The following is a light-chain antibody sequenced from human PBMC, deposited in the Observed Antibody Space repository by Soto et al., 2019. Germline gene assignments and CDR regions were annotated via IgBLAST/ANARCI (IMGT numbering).Light chain of an antibody. V-gene: IGLV2-8*01. CDR1: SSDVGAYNY. J-gene: IGLJ1*01. Sequence: QSVLTQPPSASGSVRQSVTISCPGTSSDVGAYNYVFWYQQHPGKAPKLMIYAVSKRPSGVPDRFSGSTFGYTASLTVFGLEVEAGADYDCSSRGGNHRDVLGKGTRVTV. CDR3: SSRGGNHRDV. CDR2: AVS.